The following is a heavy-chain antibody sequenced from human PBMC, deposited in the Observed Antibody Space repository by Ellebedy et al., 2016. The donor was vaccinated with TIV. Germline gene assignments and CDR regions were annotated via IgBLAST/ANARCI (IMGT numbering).Heavy chain of an antibody. J-gene: IGHJ3*02. Sequence: GGSLRLSCKASGYSFTTYWIGWVRQMPGKGLEWMGVIYPRDSDTRYSPSLQGQITISADKSISTAYLQWSSLKASDTAMYYCARLSLGSGAIAFDIWGQGTMVTVSS. CDR2: IYPRDSDT. CDR1: GYSFTTYW. CDR3: ARLSLGSGAIAFDI. D-gene: IGHD3-10*01. V-gene: IGHV5-51*01.